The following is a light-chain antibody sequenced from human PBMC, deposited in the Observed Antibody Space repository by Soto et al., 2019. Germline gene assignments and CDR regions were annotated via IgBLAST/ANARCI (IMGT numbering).Light chain of an antibody. J-gene: IGKJ5*01. CDR1: QSVSNK. CDR3: QQYNTWRSIS. Sequence: DIGVRQSPSTLSVSHGERVTLSCRASQSVSNKLGWYQHKPGQAPRLLIYDTSTRAAGTPARFTGSGSGTDFTLTISSLQSEDFAVYYCQQYNTWRSISFGQGTRLEI. V-gene: IGKV3-15*01. CDR2: DTS.